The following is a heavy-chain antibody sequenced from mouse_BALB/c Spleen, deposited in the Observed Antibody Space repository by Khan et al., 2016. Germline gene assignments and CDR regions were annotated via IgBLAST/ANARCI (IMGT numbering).Heavy chain of an antibody. Sequence: EVELVESGGGLVQPGGSLKLSCAAFGFTFSSYGMSLVRQTPDKRLELVATINSNGGSTYYPDSVKDRFTISRDNAKNTLYLQMSSLKSEDTAMYYCASGFAYWGQGTLVTVSA. CDR3: ASGFAY. V-gene: IGHV5-6-3*01. CDR2: INSNGGST. J-gene: IGHJ3*01. CDR1: GFTFSSYG.